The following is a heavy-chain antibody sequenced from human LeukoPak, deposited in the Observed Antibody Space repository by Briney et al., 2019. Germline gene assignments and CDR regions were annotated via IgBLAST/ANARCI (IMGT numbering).Heavy chain of an antibody. Sequence: ASVKVSCKASGYTFTGSYMHWVRQAPGQGLEWMGWIDPNNGGTNYAQKFQGWVTMTRDTSISTAYMELSRLRSDDAAVYYCARDRDGYAGYWGQGTLVTVSS. CDR1: GYTFTGSY. CDR3: ARDRDGYAGY. D-gene: IGHD5-24*01. CDR2: IDPNNGGT. V-gene: IGHV1-2*04. J-gene: IGHJ4*02.